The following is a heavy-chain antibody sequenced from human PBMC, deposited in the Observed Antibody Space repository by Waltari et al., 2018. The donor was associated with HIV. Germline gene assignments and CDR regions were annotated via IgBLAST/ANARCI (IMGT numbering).Heavy chain of an antibody. V-gene: IGHV4-34*02. Sequence: VQLKQWGTGRLMHSETLSLTCAVYRGSFNGYYWPWIRQSPGNGLEWIGEVDYSGDTNYNPSLKSRLTISVDTSKNQFSLKLTSMTTADTGLYYCARGPHTSIFGVVKYFQPWGQGTLVTVSS. CDR1: RGSFNGYY. CDR3: ARGPHTSIFGVVKYFQP. CDR2: VDYSGDT. J-gene: IGHJ1*01. D-gene: IGHD3-3*01.